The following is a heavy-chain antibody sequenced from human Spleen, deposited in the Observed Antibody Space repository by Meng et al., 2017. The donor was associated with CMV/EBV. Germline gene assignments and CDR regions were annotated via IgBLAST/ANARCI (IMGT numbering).Heavy chain of an antibody. CDR3: AREKNWNYAFDF. CDR2: ISSSGSTI. V-gene: IGHV3-11*04. CDR1: GFTFSDYY. D-gene: IGHD1-7*01. J-gene: IGHJ3*01. Sequence: GESLKISCAASGFTFSDYYMSWIRQAPGKGLEWVSYISSSGSTIYHADSVKGRFTISRDNAKNSLYLQMNSLRAEDTAVYYCAREKNWNYAFDFWGQGTMVTVSS.